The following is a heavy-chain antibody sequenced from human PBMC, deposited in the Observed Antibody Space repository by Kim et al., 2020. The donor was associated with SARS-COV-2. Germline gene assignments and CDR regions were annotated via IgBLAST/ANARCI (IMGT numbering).Heavy chain of an antibody. D-gene: IGHD1-26*01. V-gene: IGHV3-23*01. CDR3: ARRGVPGPASQANKFFQH. Sequence: VRGRFTRSRDNSKNTLYLQMDSLRVEDTAVYYCARRGVPGPASQANKFFQHWGQGTLVTVSS. J-gene: IGHJ1*01.